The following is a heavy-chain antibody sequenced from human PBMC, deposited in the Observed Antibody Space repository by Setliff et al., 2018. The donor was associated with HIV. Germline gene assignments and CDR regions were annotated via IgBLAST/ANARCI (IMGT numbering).Heavy chain of an antibody. CDR1: GFTFSTYG. CDR3: AKEGDYYGSGSYYSF. CDR2: MNWNGGNI. D-gene: IGHD3-10*01. J-gene: IGHJ4*02. Sequence: GGSLRLSCAASGFTFSTYGMGWVRQVPGKGLEWVSGMNWNGGNIRYADSVKGRFTISRDNAKNTLHPQMNSLRAEDTALYYCAKEGDYYGSGSYYSFWGQGTLVTVSS. V-gene: IGHV3-20*04.